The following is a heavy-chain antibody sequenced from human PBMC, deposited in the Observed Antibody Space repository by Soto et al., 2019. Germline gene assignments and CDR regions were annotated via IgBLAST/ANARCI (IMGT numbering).Heavy chain of an antibody. D-gene: IGHD2-2*01. J-gene: IGHJ5*02. Sequence: QVRLVQSGDEEKKPGASVKVSCKTSGYTFRSYSISWVRQAPGQGLEWMGWINVYNGNKKYAQNLQGRVTMTTDTSTSTAYMELRSLRSDDTAVYYCAKDLAVGWFDPWGQGTLVTVSS. CDR2: INVYNGNK. CDR3: AKDLAVGWFDP. V-gene: IGHV1-18*01. CDR1: GYTFRSYS.